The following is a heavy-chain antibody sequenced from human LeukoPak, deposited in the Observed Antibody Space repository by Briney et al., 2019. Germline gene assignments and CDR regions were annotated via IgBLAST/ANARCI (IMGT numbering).Heavy chain of an antibody. CDR3: ARERPHGSGSYQLFDY. Sequence: PGGSLRLSCAASGFTFSSYWMHWVRQAPGKGLVWISRINSDGSSTSYADSVKGRFTISRDNAKNTLYLQMNSLRAEDTAVYYCARERPHGSGSYQLFDYWGQGTLVTVSS. V-gene: IGHV3-74*01. CDR1: GFTFSSYW. D-gene: IGHD3-10*01. J-gene: IGHJ4*02. CDR2: INSDGSST.